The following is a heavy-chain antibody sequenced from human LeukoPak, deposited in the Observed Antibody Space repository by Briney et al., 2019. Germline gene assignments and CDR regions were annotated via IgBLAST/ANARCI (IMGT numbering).Heavy chain of an antibody. CDR1: GGSISSSSYY. CDR2: ISYSGNT. J-gene: IGHJ4*02. CDR3: ARLYSGSHYYFDY. D-gene: IGHD1-26*01. V-gene: IGHV4-39*01. Sequence: PSETLSLTCTVSGGSISSSSYYWGWIRQPPGKGLEWIGRISYSGNTFYNPSLKSRVTISVDTSKNQFSLRLSSVTAADTAVYYCARLYSGSHYYFDYWGQGTLVTVSS.